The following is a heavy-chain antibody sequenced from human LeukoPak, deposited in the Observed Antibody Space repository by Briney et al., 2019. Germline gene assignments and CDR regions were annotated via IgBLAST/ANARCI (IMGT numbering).Heavy chain of an antibody. CDR1: GFTFSSYG. Sequence: PGGSLRLSYAASGFTFSSYGMSWVRQAPGKGLEWVSAISGSGGSTYYAHSVKGRFTLSRDNSESTMYLQMSSLRAEDTGGYYCAAQWELLRMFGYWGQGTLVTVSS. D-gene: IGHD1-26*01. V-gene: IGHV3-23*01. J-gene: IGHJ4*02. CDR3: AAQWELLRMFGY. CDR2: ISGSGGST.